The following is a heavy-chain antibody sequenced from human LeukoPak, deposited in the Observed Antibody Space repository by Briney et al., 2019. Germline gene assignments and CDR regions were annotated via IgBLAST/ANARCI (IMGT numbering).Heavy chain of an antibody. CDR1: GITFSSYG. CDR2: ISSTGGTT. CDR3: AESAGDYYDSSGQIDY. J-gene: IGHJ4*02. Sequence: GGSLRLSCAASGITFSSYGMSWVRQAPGKGLEWVSSISSTGGTTYYADSVKGRFTISRDNAKNSLYLQMNSLRAEDTAVYYCAESAGDYYDSSGQIDYWGQGTLVTVSS. D-gene: IGHD3-22*01. V-gene: IGHV3-23*01.